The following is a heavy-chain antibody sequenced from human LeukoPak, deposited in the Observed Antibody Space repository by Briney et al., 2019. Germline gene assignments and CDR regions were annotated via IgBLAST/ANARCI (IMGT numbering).Heavy chain of an antibody. Sequence: PSETLSPTCTVSGGSMSSYYWSWIRQPPGKGLQWIGYIYYSGSTNYNPSLKSRVTISVDTSKNQFSLKLTSVTAADTAVYYCARDHHGLDYWGQGTLVTVSS. J-gene: IGHJ4*02. CDR2: IYYSGST. CDR3: ARDHHGLDY. CDR1: GGSMSSYY. D-gene: IGHD1-14*01. V-gene: IGHV4-59*01.